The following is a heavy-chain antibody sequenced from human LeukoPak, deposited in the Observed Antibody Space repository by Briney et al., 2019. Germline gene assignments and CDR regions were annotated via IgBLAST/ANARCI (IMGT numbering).Heavy chain of an antibody. D-gene: IGHD4-17*01. Sequence: GGSLRLSCAASGFTFSSYSMNWVRQAPGKGLEWVSYNSSSSRTIYYTDSVKGRFTISRDNAQNSLYLQMNSLRDDDTAVYYCARDFYGDYGFDFWGQGTLVTVSS. CDR1: GFTFSSYS. CDR2: NSSSSRTI. J-gene: IGHJ4*02. CDR3: ARDFYGDYGFDF. V-gene: IGHV3-48*02.